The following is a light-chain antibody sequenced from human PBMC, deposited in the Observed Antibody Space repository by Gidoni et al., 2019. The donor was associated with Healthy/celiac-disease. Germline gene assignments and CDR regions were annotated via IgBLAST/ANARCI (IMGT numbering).Light chain of an antibody. CDR2: GKN. J-gene: IGLJ2*01. CDR1: SLRSYY. CDR3: NSRDSSGNRV. Sequence: SSELTQDPAVSVALGQTARITCQGDSLRSYYASWYQQKPGQAPVLVIYGKNKRPSWIPDRFSGSSSGNTASLTITGAQAEDEADYYCNSRDSSGNRVFGGGTKLTVL. V-gene: IGLV3-19*01.